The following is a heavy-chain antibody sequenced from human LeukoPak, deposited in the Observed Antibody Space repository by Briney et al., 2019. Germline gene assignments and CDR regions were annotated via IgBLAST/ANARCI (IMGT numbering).Heavy chain of an antibody. Sequence: SETLSLTCVVYGESFSGFYWTWIRQPPGKGLEWIGEINDSGNTNYNPSLKSRVTISVDTSKNQFSLKLSSVTAADTAVYYCARQTYYYGSGTYYNHAFDIWGQGTMVTVPS. V-gene: IGHV4-34*01. CDR3: ARQTYYYGSGTYYNHAFDI. CDR1: GESFSGFY. D-gene: IGHD3-10*01. J-gene: IGHJ3*02. CDR2: INDSGNT.